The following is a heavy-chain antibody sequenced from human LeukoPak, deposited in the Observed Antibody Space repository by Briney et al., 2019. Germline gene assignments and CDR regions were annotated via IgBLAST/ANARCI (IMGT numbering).Heavy chain of an antibody. Sequence: GGSLRLSCAASGFTFSSYGMHWVRQAPGKGLEWVAVIWYDGSNKYYADSVKGRFTISRDNSKNTLYLQMNSLRAEDTAVYYFARDRAYYRDLDYWGQGTLVTVSS. CDR1: GFTFSSYG. CDR3: ARDRAYYRDLDY. D-gene: IGHD3-10*01. CDR2: IWYDGSNK. V-gene: IGHV3-33*01. J-gene: IGHJ4*02.